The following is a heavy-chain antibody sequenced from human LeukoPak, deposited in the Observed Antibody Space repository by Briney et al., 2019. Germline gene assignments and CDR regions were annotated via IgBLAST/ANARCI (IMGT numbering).Heavy chain of an antibody. J-gene: IGHJ5*02. CDR2: ISGSGGST. CDR1: GFTFSSYA. Sequence: GGSLRLSCAASGFTFSSYAMSWVRQAPGKGLEWVSVISGSGGSTYYADSVKGRFTISRDNSKNTLYLQMNSLRAEDTAVYYCAKAPGIAVAGLKNWFDPWGQGTLVTVSS. CDR3: AKAPGIAVAGLKNWFDP. V-gene: IGHV3-23*01. D-gene: IGHD6-19*01.